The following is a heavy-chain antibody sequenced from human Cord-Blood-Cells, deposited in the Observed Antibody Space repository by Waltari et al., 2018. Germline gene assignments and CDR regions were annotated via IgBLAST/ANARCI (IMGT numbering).Heavy chain of an antibody. J-gene: IGHJ3*02. CDR2: IYSGGST. CDR1: GFTVSSNY. CDR3: ARVDYSNYDAFDI. V-gene: IGHV3-53*01. Sequence: SGFTVSSNYMSWVRQAPGKGLEWVSVIYSGGSTYYADSVKGRFTISRDNSKNTLYLQMNSLRAEDTAVYYCARVDYSNYDAFDIWGQGTMVTVSS. D-gene: IGHD4-4*01.